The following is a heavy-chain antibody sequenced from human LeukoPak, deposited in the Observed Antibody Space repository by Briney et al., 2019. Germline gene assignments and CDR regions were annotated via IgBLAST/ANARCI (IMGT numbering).Heavy chain of an antibody. CDR3: ATGQLLWFAAGNYFDY. D-gene: IGHD3-10*01. CDR1: GGSISIYY. CDR2: IYYSGST. J-gene: IGHJ4*02. Sequence: SETLSLTCTVTGGSISIYYWSWIRQPPGKGLEWIGYIYYSGSTNYNPSLKSRVTISVDTSKNQFSLKLSSVTAADTAVYYCATGQLLWFAAGNYFDYWGQGTLVTVS. V-gene: IGHV4-59*08.